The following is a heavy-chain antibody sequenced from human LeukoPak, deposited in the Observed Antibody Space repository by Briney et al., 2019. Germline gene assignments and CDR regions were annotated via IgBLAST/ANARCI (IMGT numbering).Heavy chain of an antibody. V-gene: IGHV4-31*11. CDR2: IYYSGNT. CDR1: GGSFSGYY. Sequence: PSETLSLTCAVYGGSFSGYYWTWIRQHPGKGLEWIGYIYYSGNTYYNPSLKSRVTISVDTSKNQFSLKLNSVTAADTAVYYCAAERLKANIDYWGQGTLVTVSS. CDR3: AAERLKANIDY. J-gene: IGHJ4*02. D-gene: IGHD1-1*01.